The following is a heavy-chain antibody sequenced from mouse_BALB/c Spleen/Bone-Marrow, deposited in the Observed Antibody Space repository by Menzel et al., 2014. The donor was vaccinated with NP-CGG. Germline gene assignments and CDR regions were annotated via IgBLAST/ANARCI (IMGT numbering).Heavy chain of an antibody. Sequence: VKLVESAAELARPGASVKMSCKTSGYTFTSYTMHWIKQRPGQGLEWIGYINPISEYTEYNRKFKDKATLTADKSSGTAYMQLSSLTSEDSAVYYCARTGTWAWFAYWGQGTLVTVSA. J-gene: IGHJ3*01. V-gene: IGHV1-4*02. CDR2: INPISEYT. D-gene: IGHD4-1*01. CDR3: ARTGTWAWFAY. CDR1: GYTFTSYT.